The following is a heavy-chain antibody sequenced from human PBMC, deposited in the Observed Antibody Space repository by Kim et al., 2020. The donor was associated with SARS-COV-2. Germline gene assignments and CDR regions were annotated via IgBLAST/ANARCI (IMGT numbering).Heavy chain of an antibody. J-gene: IGHJ5*02. V-gene: IGHV3-23*01. CDR3: AKGRGAGSGLGP. CDR1: GFTFSSYA. CDR2: VRGSGTST. Sequence: GGSLRLSCAASGFTFSSYAMSWVRQAPGKGLEWVSSVRGSGTSTYYADSVKGRFTISRDNSKNTLYLQMDSLRAEDTAVYYCAKGRGAGSGLGPWGQGTLVTVSP. D-gene: IGHD3-10*01.